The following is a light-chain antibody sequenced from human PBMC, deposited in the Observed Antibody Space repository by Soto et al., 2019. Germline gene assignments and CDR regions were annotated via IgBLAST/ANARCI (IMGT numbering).Light chain of an antibody. CDR2: DAS. Sequence: EIVWTQSPATLSLSPGERATLSCRASQSVAIYLAWYKQKPGQAPRLLIYDASNRATGIPARFSGSGSGTEFTLTISSLEPEDFEVYYCQHRSNWPLTFGGGTKVDIK. CDR3: QHRSNWPLT. V-gene: IGKV3-11*01. CDR1: QSVAIY. J-gene: IGKJ4*01.